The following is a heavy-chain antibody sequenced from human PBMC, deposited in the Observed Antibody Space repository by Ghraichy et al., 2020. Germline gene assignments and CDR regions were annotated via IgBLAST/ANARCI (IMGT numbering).Heavy chain of an antibody. Sequence: GGSLRLSCAASGFTFDDYAMHWVRQAPGKGLEWVSGISWNSGSIGYADSVKGRFTISRDNAKNSLYLQMNSLRAEDTALYYCAKNGDYERVFDYWGQGTLVTVSS. D-gene: IGHD4-17*01. CDR2: ISWNSGSI. CDR1: GFTFDDYA. J-gene: IGHJ4*02. V-gene: IGHV3-9*01. CDR3: AKNGDYERVFDY.